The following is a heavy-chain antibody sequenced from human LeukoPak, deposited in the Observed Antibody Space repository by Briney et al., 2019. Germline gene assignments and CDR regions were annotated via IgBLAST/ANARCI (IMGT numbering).Heavy chain of an antibody. V-gene: IGHV3-23*01. J-gene: IGHJ4*02. CDR3: AKDRRSQWLVQDY. D-gene: IGHD6-19*01. Sequence: PGGSLRLSCAASGFTFSSYAMSWVRQAPGKGLEWVSAISGSGGSTYYADSVKGRFTTSRDNSKNTLYLQMNSLRAEDTAVYYCAKDRRSQWLVQDYWGQGTLVTVSS. CDR1: GFTFSSYA. CDR2: ISGSGGST.